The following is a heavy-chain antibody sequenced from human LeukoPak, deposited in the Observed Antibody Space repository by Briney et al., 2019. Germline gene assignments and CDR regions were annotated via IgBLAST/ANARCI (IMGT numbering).Heavy chain of an antibody. V-gene: IGHV4-4*02. CDR2: VHLSGTS. D-gene: IGHD1-26*01. J-gene: IGHJ4*02. Sequence: SGTLSLTCAVSGGSILTTNWWSWVRQPPGKGLEWIGEVHLSGTSNYNPSLKSRVSMSIDKSKNQLSLKLTSVTAADTAMYYCARESGAFSPFGFWGQGTLVTVSS. CDR3: ARESGAFSPFGF. CDR1: GGSILTTNW.